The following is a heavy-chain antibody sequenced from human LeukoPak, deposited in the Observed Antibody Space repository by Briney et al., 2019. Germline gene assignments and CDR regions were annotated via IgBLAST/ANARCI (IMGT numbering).Heavy chain of an antibody. J-gene: IGHJ4*02. CDR3: ARDRFSSGAAYFDD. Sequence: GGSLRLSCAASGLTFRSSAMHWVREAPGKGLEWVAVISYDGSNAYSADSVKGRFTISRDNSKHTLYLQMNSLRGEDTAVYYCARDRFSSGAAYFDDWGQGTLVTVSS. CDR2: ISYDGSNA. D-gene: IGHD6-19*01. CDR1: GLTFRSSA. V-gene: IGHV3-30-3*01.